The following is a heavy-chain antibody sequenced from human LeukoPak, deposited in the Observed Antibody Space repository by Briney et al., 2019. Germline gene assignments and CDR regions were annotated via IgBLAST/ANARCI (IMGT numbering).Heavy chain of an antibody. J-gene: IGHJ6*02. D-gene: IGHD2-2*01. CDR3: ARTYCSSTSCYGNYYYGMDV. V-gene: IGHV5-51*01. CDR2: IYPGDSDT. CDR1: GYSFTSYW. Sequence: GESLKISCKGSGYSFTSYWIGWVRQMSGKGLEWMGIIYPGDSDTRYSPSFQGQVTISADKSISTAYLQWSSLKASDTAMYYCARTYCSSTSCYGNYYYGMDVWGQGTTVTVSS.